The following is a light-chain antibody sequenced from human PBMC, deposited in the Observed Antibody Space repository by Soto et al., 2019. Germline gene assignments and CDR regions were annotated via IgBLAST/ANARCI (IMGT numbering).Light chain of an antibody. CDR3: QTWGTGPWV. J-gene: IGLJ3*02. CDR2: VNSDGSH. Sequence: QLVLTQSPSASASLGASVKLTCTLSSGHSSYAIAWHQQQPEKGPRYLMKVNSDGSHSKGDGIPDRFSGSSYGAERYLTISSLQSEDEADYYCQTWGTGPWVFGGGTKLTVL. V-gene: IGLV4-69*01. CDR1: SGHSSYA.